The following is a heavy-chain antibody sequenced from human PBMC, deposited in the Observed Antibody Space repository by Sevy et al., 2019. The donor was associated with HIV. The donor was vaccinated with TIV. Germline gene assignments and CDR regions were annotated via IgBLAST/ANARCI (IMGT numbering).Heavy chain of an antibody. D-gene: IGHD6-6*01. CDR3: ARKSIAALWFRVFRPPRYYYGMDV. J-gene: IGHJ6*02. CDR2: IIPIFGTA. V-gene: IGHV1-69*13. CDR1: GGTFSSYA. Sequence: ASVKVSCKASGGTFSSYAISWVRQAPGQGLEWMGGIIPIFGTANYAQKFQGRVTITADESTSTAYMELSSLRSEDTAVYYCARKSIAALWFRVFRPPRYYYGMDVWGQGTTVTVSS.